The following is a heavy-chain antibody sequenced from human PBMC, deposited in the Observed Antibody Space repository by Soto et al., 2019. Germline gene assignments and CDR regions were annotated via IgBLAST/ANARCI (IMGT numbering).Heavy chain of an antibody. CDR1: GFTFSSYA. J-gene: IGHJ5*02. Sequence: EVQLLESGGGLVQPGGSLRLSCAASGFTFSSYAMSWVRQAPGKGLEWVSAISGSGGSTYYADSVKGRFTISRDNSKNTLSLQMNSLRAEDTAVYYCAKSRDTISNMWNWFDPWGQGTLVTVPS. CDR2: ISGSGGST. V-gene: IGHV3-23*01. D-gene: IGHD3-3*01. CDR3: AKSRDTISNMWNWFDP.